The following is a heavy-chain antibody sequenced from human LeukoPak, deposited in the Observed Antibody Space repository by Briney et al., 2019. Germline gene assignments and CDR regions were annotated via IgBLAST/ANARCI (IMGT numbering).Heavy chain of an antibody. D-gene: IGHD3-10*01. J-gene: IGHJ3*01. CDR3: AALWFGELLYAFDF. CDR1: GFTFSSYG. Sequence: PGGSLRLSCAASGFTFSSYGMHWVRQAPGKGLEWVAVISYDGSNKYYADSVKGRFTISRDNSKNTLYLQMNSLRAEDTAVYYCAALWFGELLYAFDFWGQGTMVTVSS. V-gene: IGHV3-30*03. CDR2: ISYDGSNK.